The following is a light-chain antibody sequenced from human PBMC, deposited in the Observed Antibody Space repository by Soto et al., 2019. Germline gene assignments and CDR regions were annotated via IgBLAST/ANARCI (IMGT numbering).Light chain of an antibody. CDR1: SSDVGSYNL. Sequence: QSALTQPASVSGSPGQSITISCIGTSSDVGSYNLVSWYKQHPGKAPKVLIYEVSERPSGVSNRSSGSKSGNTASLTISGLQAEYEAEYYCCSYAGSCTHVLFGGGTKLTVL. J-gene: IGLJ2*01. CDR2: EVS. V-gene: IGLV2-23*02. CDR3: CSYAGSCTHVL.